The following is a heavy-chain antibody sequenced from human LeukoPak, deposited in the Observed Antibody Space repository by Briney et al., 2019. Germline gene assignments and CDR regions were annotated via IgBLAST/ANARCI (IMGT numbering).Heavy chain of an antibody. D-gene: IGHD5-18*01. Sequence: GGSLRLSCVGSGFTFNSYAMNWVRQAPGKGRQWVSTISASGASTFYADSVKGRFTISRDNSKNTVSLQVNSRRVEDTAIYYCAKTYRDYFDSWGLGTLGTVSP. CDR1: GFTFNSYA. CDR3: AKTYRDYFDS. V-gene: IGHV3-23*01. CDR2: ISASGAST. J-gene: IGHJ4*02.